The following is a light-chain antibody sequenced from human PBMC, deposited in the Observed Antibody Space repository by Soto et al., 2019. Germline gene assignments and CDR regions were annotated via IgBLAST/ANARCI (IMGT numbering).Light chain of an antibody. CDR2: SND. CDR3: AAWDDSLNGVL. Sequence: QSVLTQPPSASGTPGQRVTISCSGSISSIGSNAVSWYQQLPGTAPKLLIYSNDQRPSGVPDRFSGSKSGTSASLAISGLQSGDEADYYCAAWDDSLNGVLFGGGTKLTVL. V-gene: IGLV1-44*01. CDR1: ISSIGSNA. J-gene: IGLJ2*01.